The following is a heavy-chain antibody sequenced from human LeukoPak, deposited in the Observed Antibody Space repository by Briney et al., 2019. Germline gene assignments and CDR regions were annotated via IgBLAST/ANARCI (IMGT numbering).Heavy chain of an antibody. Sequence: PSETLSLTCTVSGGSFSSGGYYWSWIRQHPGKGLEWIGYIYYSGSTYYNPSLKSRVTISVDTSKNQFSLKLSSVTAADTAVYYCARGTRRHYYDSSGYYYGPHYFDYWGQGTLVTVSS. CDR2: IYYSGST. CDR3: ARGTRRHYYDSSGYYYGPHYFDY. V-gene: IGHV4-31*03. J-gene: IGHJ4*02. D-gene: IGHD3-22*01. CDR1: GGSFSSGGYY.